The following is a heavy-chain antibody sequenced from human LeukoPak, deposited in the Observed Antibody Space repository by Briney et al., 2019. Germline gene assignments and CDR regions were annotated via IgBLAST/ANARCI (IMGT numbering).Heavy chain of an antibody. CDR1: GGSISSGTYY. CDR2: IYTSGTT. V-gene: IGHV4-61*02. J-gene: IGHJ4*02. CDR3: AAGSLVGY. D-gene: IGHD1-26*01. Sequence: SETLSLTCTVSGGSISSGTYYWTWIRQPAGKGLEWVGRIYTSGTTYYNPSLKSRVTISVDRSKNQFSLILSSVTAADTAVYYCAAGSLVGYWGQGTLVTVSS.